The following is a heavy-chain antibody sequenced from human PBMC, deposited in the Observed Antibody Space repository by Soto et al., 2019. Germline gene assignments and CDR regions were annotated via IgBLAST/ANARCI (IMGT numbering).Heavy chain of an antibody. V-gene: IGHV1-2*04. D-gene: IGHD1-26*01. Sequence: ASVKVSCKASGYTFTGYYMHWVRQAPGQGLEWMGWINPNSGGTNYAQKFQGWVTMTRDTSISTAYMELSRLRSDDTAVYYCASESIVGPGLGMDFWGQGTTVTVAS. CDR1: GYTFTGYY. CDR2: INPNSGGT. CDR3: ASESIVGPGLGMDF. J-gene: IGHJ6*02.